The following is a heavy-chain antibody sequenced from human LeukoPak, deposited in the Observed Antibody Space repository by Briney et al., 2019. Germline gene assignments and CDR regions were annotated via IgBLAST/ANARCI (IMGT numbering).Heavy chain of an antibody. Sequence: GESLKISCKASGYRFTDYWIGWVRQMPGKGLEWMGNIYVDDSDARYSPSFQGQVTISADKSISTAYLQWSSLKASDTAMYYCARRKTVYGYGAFDIWGQGTMVTVSS. CDR1: GYRFTDYW. CDR2: IYVDDSDA. V-gene: IGHV5-51*01. J-gene: IGHJ3*02. CDR3: ARRKTVYGYGAFDI. D-gene: IGHD5-18*01.